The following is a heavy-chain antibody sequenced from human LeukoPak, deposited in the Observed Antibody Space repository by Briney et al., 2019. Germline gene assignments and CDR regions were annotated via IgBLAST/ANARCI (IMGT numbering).Heavy chain of an antibody. CDR1: GFTVSSNY. CDR3: ARESRLNYYYYMDV. V-gene: IGHV3-53*01. D-gene: IGHD6-19*01. Sequence: GGSLRLSCAASGFTVSSNYMSWVRQAPGKGLEWVSVIYSGGSTYYADSVKGRFTISRDNSKNTLYLQMNSLRAEDTAVYYCARESRLNYYYYMDVWGKGATVTVSS. CDR2: IYSGGST. J-gene: IGHJ6*03.